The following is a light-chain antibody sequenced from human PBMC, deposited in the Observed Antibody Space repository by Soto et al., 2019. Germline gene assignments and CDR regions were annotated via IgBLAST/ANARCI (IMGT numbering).Light chain of an antibody. J-gene: IGKJ2*01. CDR2: KAS. CDR1: QSISSW. CDR3: QQYNSHPYT. Sequence: DIQMTQSPSTLSASVGDRVTITCRASQSISSWLAWYQQKPGKAPKVLIYKASNLESGVPSRFSGSGSETEFTLTISSLQPDDFATYYCQQYNSHPYTFGQWTKLEI. V-gene: IGKV1-5*03.